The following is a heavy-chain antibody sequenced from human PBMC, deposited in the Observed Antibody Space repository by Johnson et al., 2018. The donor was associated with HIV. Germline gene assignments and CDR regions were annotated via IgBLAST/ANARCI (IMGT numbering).Heavy chain of an antibody. J-gene: IGHJ3*02. CDR3: ARVQGDRGAYDAFAI. CDR1: EFTLSNYA. D-gene: IGHD3-10*01. Sequence: VHLVESGGDVVQPGRSLRIYCAVSEFTLSNYAMHWVRLAPGKGLQWVAVISYDGSNKYYADSVKGRFTISRDNAKTSLYLQMNSLSAEDTAVYYCARVQGDRGAYDAFAIWGQGTMVTVSS. V-gene: IGHV3-30*04. CDR2: ISYDGSNK.